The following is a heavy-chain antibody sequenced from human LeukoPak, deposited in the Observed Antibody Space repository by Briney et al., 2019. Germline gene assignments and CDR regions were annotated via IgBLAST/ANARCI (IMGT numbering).Heavy chain of an antibody. CDR3: ARDRLVVVAGLGSYYGMDV. V-gene: IGHV4-59*01. Sequence: PSETLSLTCTVSGGSICSYYWSWIRQPPGKGLEWIGYIYYSGSTNYNPSLKSRVTISVDTSKNQFSLKLSSVTAADTAVYYCARDRLVVVAGLGSYYGMDVWGQGTTVTVSS. J-gene: IGHJ6*02. CDR1: GGSICSYY. CDR2: IYYSGST. D-gene: IGHD2-15*01.